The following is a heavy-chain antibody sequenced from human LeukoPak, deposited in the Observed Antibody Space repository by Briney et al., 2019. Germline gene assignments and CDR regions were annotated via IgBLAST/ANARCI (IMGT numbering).Heavy chain of an antibody. D-gene: IGHD3-22*01. Sequence: GGSLRLSCAASGFTFSAYTMTWVRQAPGKGLEWVSSISSSSTYIYYADSMKGRFTISRDNGNNSLNLHMNSLRAEDTAVYYCARDPGSGSYDSSGYYPYYYYMDVWGKGTTVTVSS. V-gene: IGHV3-21*01. CDR2: ISSSSTYI. CDR3: ARDPGSGSYDSSGYYPYYYYMDV. CDR1: GFTFSAYT. J-gene: IGHJ6*03.